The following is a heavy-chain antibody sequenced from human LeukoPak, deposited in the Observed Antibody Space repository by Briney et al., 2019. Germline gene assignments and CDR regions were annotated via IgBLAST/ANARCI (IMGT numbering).Heavy chain of an antibody. Sequence: GGSLILSCAASGFTFSSYGMHWVSQAPGKGLEWVAVISYDGSNKYYADSVKGRFTISRDNSKNTLYLQMNSLRAEDTAVYYCAKDRRYDYGDYVDYYYGMDVWGQGTTVTVSS. CDR3: AKDRRYDYGDYVDYYYGMDV. D-gene: IGHD4-17*01. J-gene: IGHJ6*02. CDR2: ISYDGSNK. V-gene: IGHV3-30*18. CDR1: GFTFSSYG.